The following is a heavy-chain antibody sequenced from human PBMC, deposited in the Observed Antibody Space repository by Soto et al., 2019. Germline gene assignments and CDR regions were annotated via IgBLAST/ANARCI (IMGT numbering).Heavy chain of an antibody. V-gene: IGHV4-31*03. CDR2: IYYSGST. CDR1: GGSISSGGYY. Sequence: SETLSLTCTVSGGSISSGGYYWSWIRQHPGKGLEWIGYIYYSGSTYYNPSLKSRVTISVDTSKNQFSLKLSSVTAADTAVYYCAREDDSSGANWFDPWGPGTLVTVSS. CDR3: AREDDSSGANWFDP. J-gene: IGHJ5*02. D-gene: IGHD3-22*01.